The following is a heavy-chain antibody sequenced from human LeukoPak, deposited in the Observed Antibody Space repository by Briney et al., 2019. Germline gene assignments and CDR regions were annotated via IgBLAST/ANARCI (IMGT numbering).Heavy chain of an antibody. V-gene: IGHV1-2*02. J-gene: IGHJ4*02. D-gene: IGHD6-19*01. CDR3: ARSGSVSVASTGNDY. CDR1: GYTFARYY. CDR2: IDPNSGDT. Sequence: ASVKVSCKASGYTFARYYLHWVRQAPGQGLEWMGWIDPNSGDTNYAQKFQGRVTMTRDTSISAAYMELSRLGSDDTAVYYCARSGSVSVASTGNDYWGQGTLVTVSS.